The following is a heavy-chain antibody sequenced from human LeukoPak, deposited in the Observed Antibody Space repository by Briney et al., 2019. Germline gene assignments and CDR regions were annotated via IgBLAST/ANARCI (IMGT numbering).Heavy chain of an antibody. J-gene: IGHJ4*02. D-gene: IGHD2-2*02. CDR1: GYTFTIYY. CDR3: ARNPPYCTSTSCYNDY. CDR2: INPNSGAT. Sequence: ASVKVSCKASGYTFTIYYMHWVRQAPGQGLEWMGWINPNSGATSYAQRFQGRVTMTRDTSISTAYMELSGLTSDDTAVYHCARNPPYCTSTSCYNDYWGQGTLVTVSS. V-gene: IGHV1-2*02.